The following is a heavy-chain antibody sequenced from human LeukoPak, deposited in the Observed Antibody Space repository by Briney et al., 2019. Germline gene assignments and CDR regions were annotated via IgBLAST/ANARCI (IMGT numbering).Heavy chain of an antibody. D-gene: IGHD6-19*01. CDR1: GFTFSSYA. Sequence: TGGSLRLSCAASGFTFSSYAMSWVRQAPGKGLEWVSAISGSGGSTYYADSVKGRFTISRDNSKNTLYLQMNSLRAEDTAVYYCAKDSSGWKDFDYWGQGTLVTVSS. J-gene: IGHJ4*02. V-gene: IGHV3-23*01. CDR3: AKDSSGWKDFDY. CDR2: ISGSGGST.